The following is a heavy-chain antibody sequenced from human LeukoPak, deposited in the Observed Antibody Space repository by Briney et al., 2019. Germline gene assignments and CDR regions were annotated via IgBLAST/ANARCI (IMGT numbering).Heavy chain of an antibody. D-gene: IGHD6-13*01. V-gene: IGHV1-46*01. CDR2: INPSGGST. CDR3: ARAPVGYSSSLNYFDY. J-gene: IGHJ4*02. CDR1: GYTFTGYY. Sequence: ASVKVSCKASGYTFTGYYMHWVRQAPGQGLEWMGIINPSGGSTSYAQKFQGRVTMTRDTSTSTVYMELSSLRSEDTAVYYCARAPVGYSSSLNYFDYWGQGTLVTVSS.